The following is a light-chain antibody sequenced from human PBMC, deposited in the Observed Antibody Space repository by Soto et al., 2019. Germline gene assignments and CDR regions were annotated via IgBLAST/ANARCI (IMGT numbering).Light chain of an antibody. CDR2: RNN. CDR3: AAWDDSLVV. CDR1: SSNIGSAY. Sequence: QSVLTQPPSASGTPGQTVTISCSGSSSNIGSAYIYWYQHLPGTAPKLLIYRNNHRPSGVPDRFSASKSGTSASLAISGLRSEDDADYYCAAWDDSLVVFGGGTKLTVL. J-gene: IGLJ2*01. V-gene: IGLV1-47*01.